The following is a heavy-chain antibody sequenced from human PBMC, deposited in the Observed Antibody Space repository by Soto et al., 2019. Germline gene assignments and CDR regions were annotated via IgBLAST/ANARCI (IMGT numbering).Heavy chain of an antibody. CDR1: GGTFSSYS. V-gene: IGHV1-69*01. D-gene: IGHD1-26*01. J-gene: IGHJ4*02. CDR3: ARDGGRDSGGIDY. Sequence: QVQLVQSGAEVKKPGSSVKVSCKASGGTFSSYSINWVRQAPGQGLEWMGEIIPIFGTANYAQKFQGRVTITADESTSRAYMELSSLRSGDRAVYYCARDGGRDSGGIDYWGQGTLVTVSS. CDR2: IIPIFGTA.